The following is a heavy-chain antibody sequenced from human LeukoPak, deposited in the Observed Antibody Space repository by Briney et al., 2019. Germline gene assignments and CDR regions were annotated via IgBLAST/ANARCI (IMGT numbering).Heavy chain of an antibody. V-gene: IGHV1-69*13. CDR1: GGTFSSYA. CDR2: IIPIFGTA. CDR3: ARGPLWKAAGTNYYYYYYMDV. D-gene: IGHD6-13*01. Sequence: GASVKVSCKASGGTFSSYAISWVRQAPGQGLEWMGGIIPIFGTANYAQKFQGRVTITADESTSTAYMELSSLRSEDTAVYYCARGPLWKAAGTNYYYYYYMDVWGKGTTVTISS. J-gene: IGHJ6*03.